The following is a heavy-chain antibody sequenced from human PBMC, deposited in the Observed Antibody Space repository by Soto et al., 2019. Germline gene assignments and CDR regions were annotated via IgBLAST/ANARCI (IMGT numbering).Heavy chain of an antibody. V-gene: IGHV3-66*01. CDR2: IYSGGST. CDR1: GFTVSSNY. Sequence: GGSLRLSCAASGFTVSSNYMSWVRQAPGKGLEWVSVIYSGGSTYYADSVKGRFTISRDNSKNTLYLQMNSLRAEDTAVYYCAAGYCSSTSCSKSDYYYYYYMDVWGKGTTVTVSS. CDR3: AAGYCSSTSCSKSDYYYYYYMDV. J-gene: IGHJ6*03. D-gene: IGHD2-2*01.